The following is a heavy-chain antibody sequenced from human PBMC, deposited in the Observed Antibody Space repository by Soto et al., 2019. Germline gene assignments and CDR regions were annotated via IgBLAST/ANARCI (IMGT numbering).Heavy chain of an antibody. CDR3: AKELSSMWYPLDD. CDR2: ISGRGGST. Sequence: EVQLLESGGGLVQPGGSLRLSCATSGFTFSDYAISWIRQAPGKGLEWVSVISGRGGSTFYADSVKGRFTISSDSSKNTVYLQMNSLRAEDTAVYYCAKELSSMWYPLDDWGQGTLVTVSS. V-gene: IGHV3-23*01. CDR1: GFTFSDYA. J-gene: IGHJ4*02. D-gene: IGHD2-2*01.